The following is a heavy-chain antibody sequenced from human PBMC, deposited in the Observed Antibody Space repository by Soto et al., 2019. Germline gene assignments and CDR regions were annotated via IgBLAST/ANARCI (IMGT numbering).Heavy chain of an antibody. CDR1: GGSISIYY. Sequence: PSETLSLTCTVSGGSISIYYWSWIRQPPGKGLEWIGYIYYSGSTNYNPSLKSRVTISVDTSKNQFSLKLSSVTAADTAVYYCARLSIAAAGKINWFDPWGQGTLVTVSS. CDR3: ARLSIAAAGKINWFDP. V-gene: IGHV4-59*08. J-gene: IGHJ5*02. D-gene: IGHD6-13*01. CDR2: IYYSGST.